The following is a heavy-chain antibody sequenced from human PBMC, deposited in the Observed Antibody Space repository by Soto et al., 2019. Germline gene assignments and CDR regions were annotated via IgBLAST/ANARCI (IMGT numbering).Heavy chain of an antibody. CDR1: GFTFSDYY. V-gene: IGHV3-11*01. CDR3: ATKGGGFYFGFDP. CDR2: ISSGGTTI. Sequence: QVQLVESGGGFVKPGGSLRLSCAASGFTFSDYYMSWIRQAPGKGLEWVSYISSGGTTIYYADSVKGRFTISRDDAKNPLYLQVNSLRPEDTAVYFCATKGGGFYFGFDPWGQGTLVTVSS. J-gene: IGHJ5*02. D-gene: IGHD3-22*01.